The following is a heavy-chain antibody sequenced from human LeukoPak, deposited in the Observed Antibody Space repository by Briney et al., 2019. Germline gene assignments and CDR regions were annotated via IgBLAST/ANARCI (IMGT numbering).Heavy chain of an antibody. CDR2: INPNSGDT. V-gene: IGHV1-2*06. CDR3: ARGNRQLDYYYYGMDV. Sequence: ASVKVSCKASGYTFTGYHMHWVRQAPGQGLEWMGRINPNSGDTNYAQKFQGRVTMTRDTSISTAYMELSRLRSDDTAVYYCARGNRQLDYYYYGMDVWGQGTTVTVSS. CDR1: GYTFTGYH. J-gene: IGHJ6*02. D-gene: IGHD6-6*01.